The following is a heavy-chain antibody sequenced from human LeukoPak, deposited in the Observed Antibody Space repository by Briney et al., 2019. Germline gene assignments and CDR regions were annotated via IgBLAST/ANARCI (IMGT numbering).Heavy chain of an antibody. CDR2: IYTTGST. D-gene: IGHD3-3*01. CDR1: GASISSGTYY. V-gene: IGHV4-61*02. Sequence: PSETLSLTCTVFGASISSGTYYWTWIRQPAGKGLEWIGRIYTTGSTSYNPSLKSRFTMSTDTSKNPFSLKLSSVTAADTAVHYCARVTTGGYYTCWGQGTLVTVSS. CDR3: ARVTTGGYYTC. J-gene: IGHJ4*02.